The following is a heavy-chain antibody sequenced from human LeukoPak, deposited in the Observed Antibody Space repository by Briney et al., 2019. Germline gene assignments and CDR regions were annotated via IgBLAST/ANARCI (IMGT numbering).Heavy chain of an antibody. D-gene: IGHD6-13*01. CDR2: ISGSSSTI. Sequence: GGSLRLSCAASGFTLSTYSMNWVRQAPGKGLEWVSYISGSSSTIYYADSVKGRFTISRDNAKNSLYLQMNSLRAEDTAVYYCARDCLPTKYIAAAGTPGAFDYWGQGTLVTVSS. V-gene: IGHV3-48*04. CDR3: ARDCLPTKYIAAAGTPGAFDY. CDR1: GFTLSTYS. J-gene: IGHJ4*02.